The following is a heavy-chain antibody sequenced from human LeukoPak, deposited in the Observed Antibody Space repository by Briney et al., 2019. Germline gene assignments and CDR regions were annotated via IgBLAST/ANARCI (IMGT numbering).Heavy chain of an antibody. Sequence: PSETLSLTCTVSGGSISSYYWGWIRQPPGKGLEWIGYIYTSGSTNYNPSLKSRVTISVDTSKNQFSLKLSSVTAADTAVYYCARQTITIFGLHDAFDIWGQGTMVTVSS. CDR3: ARQTITIFGLHDAFDI. V-gene: IGHV4-4*09. CDR1: GGSISSYY. CDR2: IYTSGST. D-gene: IGHD3-3*01. J-gene: IGHJ3*02.